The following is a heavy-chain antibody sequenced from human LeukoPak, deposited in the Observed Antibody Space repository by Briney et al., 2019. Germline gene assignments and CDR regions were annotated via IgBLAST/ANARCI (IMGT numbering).Heavy chain of an antibody. CDR1: GFTFSSHW. CDR2: INQGGSER. Sequence: GGSLRLSCAASGFTFSSHWMTWVRQAPGKGLEWVANINQGGSERYYVDSVKGRFTISRDNAKNSLYLQMNSLRAEDTAVYYCARDSEYSSSFAFDIWGQGTMVTVSS. J-gene: IGHJ3*02. D-gene: IGHD6-13*01. V-gene: IGHV3-7*01. CDR3: ARDSEYSSSFAFDI.